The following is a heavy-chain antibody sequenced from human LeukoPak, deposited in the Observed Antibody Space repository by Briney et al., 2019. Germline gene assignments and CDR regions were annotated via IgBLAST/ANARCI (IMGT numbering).Heavy chain of an antibody. CDR3: ARDRSGTDCSSSTCYYYYYMDV. CDR1: GFTFSDHY. Sequence: GGSLRLSCAASGFTFSDHYIDWVRQAPGKGLEWLSVIYSGGSTYYADSVKGRFTISRDNSKNTVYLQMNSLRGEDTAVYYCARDRSGTDCSSSTCYYYYYMDVWGRGTTVTVSS. J-gene: IGHJ6*03. V-gene: IGHV3-66*01. D-gene: IGHD2-2*01. CDR2: IYSGGST.